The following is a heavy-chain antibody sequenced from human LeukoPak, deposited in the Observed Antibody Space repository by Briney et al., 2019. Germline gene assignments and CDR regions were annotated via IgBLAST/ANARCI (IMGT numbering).Heavy chain of an antibody. D-gene: IGHD3-22*01. V-gene: IGHV3-23*01. Sequence: GGSLRLSCAASGFTFSSYAMSWVRQAPGKGLEWVSGISASGGSTFYADSVKGRFTISRDNSKNTVYLQMSSLRAEDTAVFYCAKARRQYYYETSGDAFDIWGQGTMVTVSS. CDR3: AKARRQYYYETSGDAFDI. J-gene: IGHJ3*02. CDR1: GFTFSSYA. CDR2: ISASGGST.